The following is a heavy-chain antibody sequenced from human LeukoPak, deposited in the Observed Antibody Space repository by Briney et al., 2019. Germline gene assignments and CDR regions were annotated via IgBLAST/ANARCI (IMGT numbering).Heavy chain of an antibody. CDR3: ARDGRGAEVDF. CDR1: GYSISSGYY. Sequence: SETLSFTCAVPGYSISSGYYWGWIRQPPGKGLEWIGSIYHSGSTYYNPSLKSRVTISVDTSKNQFSLKLSSVTAADTAVYYCARDGRGAEVDFWGQGTLATVSS. D-gene: IGHD3-10*01. J-gene: IGHJ4*02. CDR2: IYHSGST. V-gene: IGHV4-38-2*02.